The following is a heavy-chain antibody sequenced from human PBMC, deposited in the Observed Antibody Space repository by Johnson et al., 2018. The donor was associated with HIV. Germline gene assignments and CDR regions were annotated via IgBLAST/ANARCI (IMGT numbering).Heavy chain of an antibody. CDR3: ARYPIRDDAFDV. Sequence: QMLLVESGGGVVQPGRSLRLSCAASGFTFSSYAMHWVRQAPGKGLEWVALISYDGGNKYYVDSVKGRFTISRDNSRNTLYLQTNSLRAEDTAVYYCARYPIRDDAFDVWGQGTMVTVSS. J-gene: IGHJ3*01. D-gene: IGHD5-12*01. CDR1: GFTFSSYA. CDR2: ISYDGGNK. V-gene: IGHV3-30*01.